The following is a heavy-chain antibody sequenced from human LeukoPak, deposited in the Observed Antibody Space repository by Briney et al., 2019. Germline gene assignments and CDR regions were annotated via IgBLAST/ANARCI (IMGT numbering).Heavy chain of an antibody. V-gene: IGHV1-46*01. D-gene: IGHD4-11*01. CDR3: ASGNSNLYY. J-gene: IGHJ4*02. CDR1: GFTFTTYF. CDR2: INLSDGGT. Sequence: ASVKVSCKASGFTFTTYFMHWVRQAPGQGLEWMGIINLSDGGTSLARKFQGRVTMTRDTSTNTAYMELSSLRSEDTAVYYCASGNSNLYYWGQGTLVTVSS.